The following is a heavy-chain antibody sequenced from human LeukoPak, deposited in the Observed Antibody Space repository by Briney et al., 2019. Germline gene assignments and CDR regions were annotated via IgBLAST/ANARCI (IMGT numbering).Heavy chain of an antibody. Sequence: GASVKVSCKASGYTFTGYYMHWGRQAPGQGHEWIGWINPNSGCTNYAQKFQGRVTMTRDTSISTAYMELSRLRSDDTAVYYCAREQNYDSSGYYYDFGDWGQGTLVTVSS. CDR1: GYTFTGYY. V-gene: IGHV1-2*02. J-gene: IGHJ4*02. D-gene: IGHD3-22*01. CDR2: INPNSGCT. CDR3: AREQNYDSSGYYYDFGD.